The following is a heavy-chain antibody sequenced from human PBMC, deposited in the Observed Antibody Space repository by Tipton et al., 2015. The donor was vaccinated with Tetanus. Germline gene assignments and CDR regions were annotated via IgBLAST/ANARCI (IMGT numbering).Heavy chain of an antibody. V-gene: IGHV4-59*08. CDR2: IYYSGST. CDR3: ARLGGYDFWSGYDALDY. D-gene: IGHD3-3*01. Sequence: TLSLTCTVSGGSISSYYWSWIRQPPGKGLEWIGYIYYSGSTNYNPSLKSRVTISVDTSKNQFSLKLSSVTAADTAVYYCARLGGYDFWSGYDALDYWGQGTLVTVSS. J-gene: IGHJ4*02. CDR1: GGSISSYY.